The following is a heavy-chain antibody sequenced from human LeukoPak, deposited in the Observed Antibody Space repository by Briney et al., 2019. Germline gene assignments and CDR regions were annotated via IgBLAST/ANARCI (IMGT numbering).Heavy chain of an antibody. CDR1: GFTFSSYA. V-gene: IGHV3-23*01. CDR2: ISGSGGST. J-gene: IGHJ4*02. CDR3: AKGYTAMVINYFDY. D-gene: IGHD5-18*01. Sequence: PGGSLRLSCAASGFTFSSYAMSWVRQAPGKGLEWASAISGSGGSTYYADSVKGRFTISRDNSKNTLYLQMNSLRAEDTAVYYCAKGYTAMVINYFDYWGQGTLVTVSS.